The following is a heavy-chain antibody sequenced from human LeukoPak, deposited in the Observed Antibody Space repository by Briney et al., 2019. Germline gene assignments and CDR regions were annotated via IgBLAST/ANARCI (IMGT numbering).Heavy chain of an antibody. J-gene: IGHJ4*02. V-gene: IGHV3-30-3*01. CDR1: GFTFSSYA. D-gene: IGHD5-24*01. Sequence: EGSLRLSCAASGFTFSSYAMHWVRQAPGKGLEWVAVISYDGSNKYYADSVKGRFTISRDNSKNTLYLQMNRLRAEDTAVYYCATSRDGYNWDFDYWGQGTLVTVSS. CDR3: ATSRDGYNWDFDY. CDR2: ISYDGSNK.